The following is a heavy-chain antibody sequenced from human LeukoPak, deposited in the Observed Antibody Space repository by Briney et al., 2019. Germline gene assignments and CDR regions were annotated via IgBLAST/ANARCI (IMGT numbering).Heavy chain of an antibody. V-gene: IGHV3-23*01. D-gene: IGHD5-24*01. CDR1: GFTFSNAW. J-gene: IGHJ6*02. CDR2: ISGSGGST. Sequence: GGSLRLSCAASGFTFSNAWMSWVRQAPGKGLEWVSGISGSGGSTYYADSVEGRFTISRDNSKNTLYLQMNSLRAEDTAVYYCARDGGMDVWGQGTTVTVSS. CDR3: ARDGGMDV.